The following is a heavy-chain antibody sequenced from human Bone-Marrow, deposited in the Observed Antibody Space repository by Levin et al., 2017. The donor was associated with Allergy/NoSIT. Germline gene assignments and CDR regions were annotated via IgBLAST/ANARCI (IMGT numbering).Heavy chain of an antibody. V-gene: IGHV3-23*01. CDR1: GFTFRNHA. D-gene: IGHD6-6*01. Sequence: GGSLRLSCVGSGFTFRNHALTWVRRAPGRGLEWVSSISGSGYSQDYAESVKGRSTISRDNSKNTMSMEMNSLRAEDTAVYFCARVQTPKLVQDALDLWGHGTVVIVSS. CDR3: ARVQTPKLVQDALDL. J-gene: IGHJ3*01. CDR2: ISGSGYSQ.